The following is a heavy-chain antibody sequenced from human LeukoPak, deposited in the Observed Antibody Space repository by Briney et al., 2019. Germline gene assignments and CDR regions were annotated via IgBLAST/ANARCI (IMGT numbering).Heavy chain of an antibody. V-gene: IGHV3-7*01. J-gene: IGHJ3*02. D-gene: IGHD3-3*01. CDR3: ARDTSYYDFWSGYSDAFDI. CDR2: IKQDGSEK. Sequence: PGGSLRLSCAASGFTFSSYWMSWVRQAPGKGLEWVANIKQDGSEKYYVDSVKGRFTISRDNAKNSLYLQMNSLRAEDTAVYYCARDTSYYDFWSGYSDAFDIWGQGTMVTVSS. CDR1: GFTFSSYW.